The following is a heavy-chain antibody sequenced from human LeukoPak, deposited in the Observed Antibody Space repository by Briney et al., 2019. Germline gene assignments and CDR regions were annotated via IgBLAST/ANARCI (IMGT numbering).Heavy chain of an antibody. CDR3: AREIAYCGGDCHFDY. V-gene: IGHV1-2*02. Sequence: ASVKVSCKASGYTFTGYYMHWVRQAPGQGLEWMGWTNPNSGGTNYAQKFQGRVTMTRDTSISTAYMELSRLRSDDTAVYYCAREIAYCGGDCHFDYWGQGTLVTVSS. D-gene: IGHD2-21*02. CDR2: TNPNSGGT. J-gene: IGHJ4*02. CDR1: GYTFTGYY.